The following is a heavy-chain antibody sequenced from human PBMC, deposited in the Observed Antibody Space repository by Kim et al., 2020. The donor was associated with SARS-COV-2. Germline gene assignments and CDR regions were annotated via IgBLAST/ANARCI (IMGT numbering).Heavy chain of an antibody. J-gene: IGHJ6*02. CDR3: ARHGEIPAAYYYYYGMDV. V-gene: IGHV4-59*08. CDR1: GGSISSYY. CDR2: IYYSGST. Sequence: SETLSLTCTASGGSISSYYWSWIRQPPGKGLEWIGYIYYSGSTNYNPSLKSRVTISVDTSKNQFSLKLSAVNAADTAMYYCARHGEIPAAYYYYYGMDVWGQGTTVTVSS. D-gene: IGHD2-2*01.